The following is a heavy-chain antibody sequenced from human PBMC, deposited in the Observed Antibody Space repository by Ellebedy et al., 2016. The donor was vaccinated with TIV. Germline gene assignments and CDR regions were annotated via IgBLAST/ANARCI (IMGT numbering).Heavy chain of an antibody. J-gene: IGHJ2*01. CDR1: GGSISGYY. Sequence: MPSETLSLTCTVSGGSISGYYWSWIRQPPGKGLEWIGYFSYTGNTNYNPTLKSRVTISLDTSKNQFSLKLKSVTAADTAVYYCARSLAVAGRHWYFDLWGRGTLVTVSS. V-gene: IGHV4-59*01. CDR3: ARSLAVAGRHWYFDL. D-gene: IGHD6-19*01. CDR2: FSYTGNT.